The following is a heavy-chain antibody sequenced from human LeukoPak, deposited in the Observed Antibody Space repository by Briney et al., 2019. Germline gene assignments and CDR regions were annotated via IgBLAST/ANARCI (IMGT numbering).Heavy chain of an antibody. Sequence: GGSLRLSCAAPGFTFSSYWMSWVRQAPGKGLEWVANIKQDGSEKYYVDSVKGRFTISRDNAKNSLYLQMNSLRAEDTAVYYCARDPHYGSGSYGYFDYWGQGTLVTVSS. CDR2: IKQDGSEK. D-gene: IGHD3-10*01. CDR1: GFTFSSYW. J-gene: IGHJ4*02. V-gene: IGHV3-7*01. CDR3: ARDPHYGSGSYGYFDY.